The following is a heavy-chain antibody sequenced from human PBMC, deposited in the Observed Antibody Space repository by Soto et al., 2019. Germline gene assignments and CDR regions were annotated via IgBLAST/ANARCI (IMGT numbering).Heavy chain of an antibody. CDR3: ARGSSGWFDRAHFDY. V-gene: IGHV4-59*01. D-gene: IGHD6-19*01. J-gene: IGHJ4*02. Sequence: ETLSLTCTVSGGSISSYYWSWIRQPPGKGLEWIGYIYYSGSTDYNPSLKSRVTISVDTSKNQFSLKLSSVTAADTAVYYCARGSSGWFDRAHFDYWGQGTLVPVS. CDR2: IYYSGST. CDR1: GGSISSYY.